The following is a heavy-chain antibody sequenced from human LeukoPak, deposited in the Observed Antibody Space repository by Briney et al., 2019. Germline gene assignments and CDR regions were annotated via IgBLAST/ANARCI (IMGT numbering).Heavy chain of an antibody. CDR2: ISADGKTT. CDR1: GFTFSTYW. D-gene: IGHD4-17*01. V-gene: IGHV3-74*03. Sequence: GALRLFSSASGFTFSTYWMDWIRQAPGEGLVWVGFISADGKTTLYADSVKGRLTLSRDTAKNTVYLRMNSLRVDDTAVYYCARDTGEMFDPWGQGTLVTVSS. CDR3: ARDTGEMFDP. J-gene: IGHJ5*02.